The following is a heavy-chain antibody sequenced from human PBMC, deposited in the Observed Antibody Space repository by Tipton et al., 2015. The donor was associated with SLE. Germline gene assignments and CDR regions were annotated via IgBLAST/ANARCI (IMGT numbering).Heavy chain of an antibody. Sequence: TLSLTCTVSGGSISGSNYYWAWIPQPPEKGLEWVGNIYHTGSTHCNLSLRNRVTISIDTSKNQFFLKLSTLTDADTAIYYCARDVEFSTVSIFGLVPWGQGLQVTVSS. J-gene: IGHJ4*02. CDR3: ARDVEFSTVSIFGLVP. CDR2: IYHTGST. CDR1: GGSISGSNYY. D-gene: IGHD3/OR15-3a*01. V-gene: IGHV4-39*07.